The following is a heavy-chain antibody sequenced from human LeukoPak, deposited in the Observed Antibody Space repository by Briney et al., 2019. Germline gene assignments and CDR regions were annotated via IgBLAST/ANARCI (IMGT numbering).Heavy chain of an antibody. J-gene: IGHJ3*02. V-gene: IGHV3-23*01. Sequence: PGGSLRLSCAASGFTFSSYAMSWVRQAPGKGLEWVSAISGSGGSTYYADSVKGRFTISRDNSKNTLYLQMNSLRAEDTAVYYCAREKLSGYYYGSEDAFDIWGQGTMVTVSS. D-gene: IGHD3-22*01. CDR2: ISGSGGST. CDR3: AREKLSGYYYGSEDAFDI. CDR1: GFTFSSYA.